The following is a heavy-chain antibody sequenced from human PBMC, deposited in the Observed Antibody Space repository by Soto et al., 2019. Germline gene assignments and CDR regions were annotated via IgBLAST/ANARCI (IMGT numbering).Heavy chain of an antibody. CDR3: AHAFGGTSWPNDAFDV. D-gene: IGHD3-16*01. CDR1: GFSFGADGVG. V-gene: IGHV2-5*02. J-gene: IGHJ3*01. Sequence: QITLKESGPTLVKPTQTLTLTCIFSGFSFGADGVGVGWIRQPPGKALEWLALIYWDDDPRYRPSLKSRLTITKDSSKNQVVLTMTNMDPLDTATYYCAHAFGGTSWPNDAFDVWGQGTVVTVSS. CDR2: IYWDDDP.